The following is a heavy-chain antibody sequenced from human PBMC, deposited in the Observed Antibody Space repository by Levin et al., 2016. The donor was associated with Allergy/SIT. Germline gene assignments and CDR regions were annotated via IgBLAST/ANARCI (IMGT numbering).Heavy chain of an antibody. D-gene: IGHD5-18*01. CDR2: ISSNGGST. V-gene: IGHV3-64D*06. Sequence: WIRQPPGKGLEYVSAISSNGGSTYYADSVKGRFTISRDNSKNTLYLQMSSLRAEDTAVYYCVKEGASGYSYGFGLSYWGQGTLVTVSS. CDR3: VKEGASGYSYGFGLSY. J-gene: IGHJ4*02.